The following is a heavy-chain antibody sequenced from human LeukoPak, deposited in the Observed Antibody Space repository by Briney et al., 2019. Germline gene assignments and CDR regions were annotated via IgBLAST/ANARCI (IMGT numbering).Heavy chain of an antibody. D-gene: IGHD1-26*01. CDR1: GYTFTSYY. V-gene: IGHV1-8*02. J-gene: IGHJ4*02. CDR2: MNPNSGNT. CDR3: ARCLSGSYTCDY. Sequence: ASVKVSCKASGYTFTSYYMHWVRQATGQGLEWMGWMNPNSGNTGYAQKFQGRVTMTRNTSIGTAYMELSSLRSEDTAVYYCARCLSGSYTCDYWGQGTLVTVSS.